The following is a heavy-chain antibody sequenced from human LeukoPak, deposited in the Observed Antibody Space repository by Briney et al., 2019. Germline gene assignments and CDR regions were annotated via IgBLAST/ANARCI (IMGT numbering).Heavy chain of an antibody. V-gene: IGHV5-51*01. CDR3: ARRYYYDSSGYHRGFDY. D-gene: IGHD3-22*01. CDR1: GYSFTSYR. J-gene: IGHJ4*02. CDR2: IYPGDSDT. Sequence: GESLKISCKGSGYSFTSYRIGWVRQMPGKGLEWMGIIYPGDSDTTYSPSFQGQVTISADKSISTAYLQWSSLKASDTAMYYCARRYYYDSSGYHRGFDYWGQGTLVTVSS.